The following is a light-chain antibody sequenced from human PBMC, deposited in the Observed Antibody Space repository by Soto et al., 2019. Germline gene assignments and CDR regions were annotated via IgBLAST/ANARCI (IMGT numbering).Light chain of an antibody. Sequence: DIQMTQSPISLSASVGDRITITCRASQSISNHLNWYHQKPGKAPNLLISAPSSLQSGVPSRFSGSGSGTDFTLTIISLQPEDLGTYYCQQSDSFPYTFGQGTKLEI. CDR3: QQSDSFPYT. CDR2: APS. V-gene: IGKV1-39*01. J-gene: IGKJ2*01. CDR1: QSISNH.